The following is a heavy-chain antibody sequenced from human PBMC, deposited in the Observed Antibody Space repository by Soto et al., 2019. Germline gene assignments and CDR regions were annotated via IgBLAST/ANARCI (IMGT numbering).Heavy chain of an antibody. CDR2: ISSSSSYR. CDR3: ARGPYSSSWFDY. J-gene: IGHJ4*02. CDR1: GFTFGSYS. D-gene: IGHD6-13*01. V-gene: IGHV3-21*01. Sequence: GRLLRLSCAASGFTFGSYSMHWVRQAPVKGLEWVSSISSSSSYRYYADSVKVRFTISRDNAKNSLYLQMNSLRAEDTDVHYCARGPYSSSWFDYWGQGSLVTVTS.